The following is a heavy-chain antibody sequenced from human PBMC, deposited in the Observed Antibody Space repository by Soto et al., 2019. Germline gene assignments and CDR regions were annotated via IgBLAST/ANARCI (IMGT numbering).Heavy chain of an antibody. Sequence: PSETLSLTCAVYGGSFSGYYWSWIRQPPGKGLEWIGEINHSGSTNYNPSLKSRVTISVDTSKNQFSLKLSSVTAADTAVYYCARGRQLGYYYYMEVSGKGTTVTVSS. V-gene: IGHV4-34*01. CDR2: INHSGST. J-gene: IGHJ6*03. CDR1: GGSFSGYY. CDR3: ARGRQLGYYYYMEV. D-gene: IGHD6-6*01.